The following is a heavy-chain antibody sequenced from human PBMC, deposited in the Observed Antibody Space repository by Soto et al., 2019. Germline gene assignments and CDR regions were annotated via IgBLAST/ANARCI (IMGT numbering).Heavy chain of an antibody. CDR3: ARGMDSNWNTNPFDY. CDR2: MNPNSGNT. D-gene: IGHD1-20*01. Sequence: ASVKVSCKASGYTFTSYDINWVRQATGQGLEWMGWMNPNSGNTGYAQKYQGRVTMTRNTSISTAYMELSSLRSEDTAVYYCARGMDSNWNTNPFDYWGQGTLVTVSS. J-gene: IGHJ4*02. CDR1: GYTFTSYD. V-gene: IGHV1-8*01.